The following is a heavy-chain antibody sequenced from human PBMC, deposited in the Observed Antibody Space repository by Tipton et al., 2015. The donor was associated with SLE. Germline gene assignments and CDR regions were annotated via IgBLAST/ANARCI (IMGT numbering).Heavy chain of an antibody. V-gene: IGHV1-2*02. Sequence: QLVQSGAEVKKPGASVKVSRKASGYTFTGYYMHWVRQAPGQGLEWMGWINPNSGGTNYAQKFQGRVTMTRDTSISTAYMELSRLRSDDTAVYYCARDLATWGIWEDYWGQGTLVTVSS. CDR2: INPNSGGT. J-gene: IGHJ4*02. CDR3: ARDLATWGIWEDY. D-gene: IGHD7-27*01. CDR1: GYTFTGYY.